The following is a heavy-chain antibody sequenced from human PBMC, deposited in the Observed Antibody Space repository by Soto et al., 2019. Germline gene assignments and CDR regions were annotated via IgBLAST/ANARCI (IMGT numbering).Heavy chain of an antibody. V-gene: IGHV3-30-3*01. D-gene: IGHD1-26*01. CDR1: GFTFSSYA. CDR3: ARCTEWASFGGEDY. CDR2: ISYDGTKK. J-gene: IGHJ4*02. Sequence: XESLRLSCAASGFTFSSYALYWVRQAPGRGLEWVALISYDGTKKYYADSVKGRFTISRDNSNNTLYLQMNSLRAEDTALYHCARCTEWASFGGEDYWGQGTLVTVSS.